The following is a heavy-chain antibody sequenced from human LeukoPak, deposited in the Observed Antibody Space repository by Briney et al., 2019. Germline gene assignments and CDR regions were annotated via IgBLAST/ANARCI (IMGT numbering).Heavy chain of an antibody. CDR3: AKGTYDSRGHFDY. D-gene: IGHD3-22*01. V-gene: IGHV3-23*01. J-gene: IGHJ4*02. CDR2: ISGSGTNT. CDR1: GFTFSSYA. Sequence: GGSLRLSCAASGFTFSSYAMTWVRQAPWKGLEWVSGISGSGTNTYYADSVKGRFTISRDNSKNTLYLQMNSLRAEDTAAYYCAKGTYDSRGHFDYWGQGTLDSVSS.